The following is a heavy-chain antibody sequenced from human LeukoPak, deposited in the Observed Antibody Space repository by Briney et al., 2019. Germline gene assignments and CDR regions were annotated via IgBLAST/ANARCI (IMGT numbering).Heavy chain of an antibody. D-gene: IGHD3-16*01. V-gene: IGHV3-15*01. CDR3: AKGSQYDYVWGSPFDY. CDR1: GFTFSNAW. Sequence: PGGSLRLSCAASGFTFSNAWMSWVRQAPGKGLEWVGRIKSKTDGGTTDYAAPVKGRFTISRDDSKNTLYLQMNSLRAEDTAVYYCAKGSQYDYVWGSPFDYWGQGTLVTVSS. CDR2: IKSKTDGGTT. J-gene: IGHJ4*02.